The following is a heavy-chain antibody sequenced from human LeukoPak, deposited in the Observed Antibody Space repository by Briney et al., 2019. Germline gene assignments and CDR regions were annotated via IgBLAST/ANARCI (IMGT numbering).Heavy chain of an antibody. D-gene: IGHD3-22*01. CDR1: GYTFTSYG. V-gene: IGHV1-18*01. Sequence: ASVKVSCKASGYTFTSYGISWVRQAPGQGLEWMGWISAYNGNTNYAQKLQGRVTMTTDTSTSTAYMELRSLRSDDTAVYYCATSFGGNTMIKTVGFDYWGQGTLVTVSS. J-gene: IGHJ4*02. CDR2: ISAYNGNT. CDR3: ATSFGGNTMIKTVGFDY.